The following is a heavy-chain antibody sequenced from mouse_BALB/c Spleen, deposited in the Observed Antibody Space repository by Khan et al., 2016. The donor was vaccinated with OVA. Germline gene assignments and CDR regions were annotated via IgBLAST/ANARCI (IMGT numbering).Heavy chain of an antibody. CDR2: IYPGDGDT. V-gene: IGHV1-80*01. CDR3: ARSGLGKGAMDY. CDR1: GHAFSSYW. D-gene: IGHD2-1*01. Sequence: VQLQESGAELVRPGSSVKISCKASGHAFSSYWMNWVKQRPGQGLEWIGQIYPGDGDTDYNGKFKGKATLTADQSSSTAYIQLSRLTSEDSAVYFCARSGLGKGAMDYWGQGTSVTVSS. J-gene: IGHJ4*01.